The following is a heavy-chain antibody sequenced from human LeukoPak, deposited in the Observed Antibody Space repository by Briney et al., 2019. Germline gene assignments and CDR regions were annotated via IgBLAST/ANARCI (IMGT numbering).Heavy chain of an antibody. CDR1: GFTFRNFY. J-gene: IGHJ4*02. V-gene: IGHV3-11*01. CDR2: ISSRDNTI. Sequence: GGSLRLSCAASGFTFRNFYMSWIRQAPGKGLEWVSYISSRDNTIYYADSVKGRFTISRDNAKNSLYLQMNSLRAEDTAVYYCARGSYLLWLWGQGTLVTVSS. D-gene: IGHD3-10*01. CDR3: ARGSYLLWL.